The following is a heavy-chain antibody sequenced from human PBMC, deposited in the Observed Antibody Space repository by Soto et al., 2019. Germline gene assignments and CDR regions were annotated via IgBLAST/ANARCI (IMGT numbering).Heavy chain of an antibody. CDR3: ARDKGDPVLRFLEWLGRETRGFDY. CDR1: GYTFTSYY. Sequence: GASVKVSCKASGYTFTSYYMHWVRQAPGQGLEWMGIINPSGGSTSYAQKFQGRVTMTRDTSTSTVYMELSSLRSEDTAVYYCARDKGDPVLRFLEWLGRETRGFDYWGQGTLVTVSS. D-gene: IGHD3-3*01. CDR2: INPSGGST. V-gene: IGHV1-46*01. J-gene: IGHJ4*02.